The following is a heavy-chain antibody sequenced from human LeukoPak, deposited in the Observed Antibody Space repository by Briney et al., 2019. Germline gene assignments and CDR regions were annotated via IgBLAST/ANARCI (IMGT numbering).Heavy chain of an antibody. Sequence: SETLSLTCAVYGGSFSGYYWGWIRQPPGKGLEWIGEINRGGSTNYNPYLQSRAPISIDTSRNFFSLKLTSVTAADTAVFYCARGRGTGSYFFDWGEGTLVTVFS. CDR1: GGSFSGYY. D-gene: IGHD3/OR15-3a*01. V-gene: IGHV4-34*01. J-gene: IGHJ4*02. CDR2: INRGGST. CDR3: ARGRGTGSYFFD.